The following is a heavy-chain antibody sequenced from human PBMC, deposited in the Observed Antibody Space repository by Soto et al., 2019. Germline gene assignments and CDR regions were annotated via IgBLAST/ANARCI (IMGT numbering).Heavy chain of an antibody. CDR1: GYSFTSYL. CDR2: IDPSDSYT. D-gene: IGHD2-2*01. CDR3: ERRIGNCSSNRCKDPDY. V-gene: IGHV5-10-1*01. Sequence: GESLKISCKFSGYSFTSYLIMGVLQVPGKGLEWVGRIDPSDSYTNYSPSFQGHVTISADKSISTAYLQWSSLKASDTDMYYCERRIGNCSSNRCKDPDYWGQGTLVTVSS. J-gene: IGHJ4*02.